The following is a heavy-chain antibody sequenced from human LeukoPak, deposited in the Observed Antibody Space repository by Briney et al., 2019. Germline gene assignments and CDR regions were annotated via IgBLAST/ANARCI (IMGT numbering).Heavy chain of an antibody. CDR1: GFTFSSYA. CDR3: ARHRPRRYCSSTSCSIGNPFDY. D-gene: IGHD2-2*01. J-gene: IGHJ4*02. V-gene: IGHV3-30-3*01. Sequence: GRSLRLSCAASGFTFSSYAMHWVRQAPGKGLEWVAVISYDGSNKYYADSVKGRFTISRDNSKNTLYLQMNSLRAEDTAVYYCARHRPRRYCSSTSCSIGNPFDYWGQGTLVTVSS. CDR2: ISYDGSNK.